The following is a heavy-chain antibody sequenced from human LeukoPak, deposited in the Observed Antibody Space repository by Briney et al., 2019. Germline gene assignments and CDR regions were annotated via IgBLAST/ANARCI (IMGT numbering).Heavy chain of an antibody. J-gene: IGHJ4*02. CDR3: ARDSGSYLDY. D-gene: IGHD1-26*01. Sequence: PSETLSLTCTVSGGSISSYYWSWIRQPPGKGLEWIGYIYTSGSTNYNPSLKSRVTISVDTSKNQFSLKLSSVTAADTAVYYCARDSGSYLDYWGQGTLVTVSS. V-gene: IGHV4-4*09. CDR1: GGSISSYY. CDR2: IYTSGST.